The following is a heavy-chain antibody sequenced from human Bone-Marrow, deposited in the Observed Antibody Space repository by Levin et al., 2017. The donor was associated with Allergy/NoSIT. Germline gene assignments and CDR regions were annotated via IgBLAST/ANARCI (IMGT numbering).Heavy chain of an antibody. V-gene: IGHV4-34*01. Sequence: SQTLSLTCAVYGGSFSGYYWSWIRQPPGKGLEWIGEINHSGSTNYNPSLKSRVTISVDTSKNQFSLKLSSVTAADTAVYYCARAKATVTIGVNAFDIWGQGTMVTVSS. CDR1: GGSFSGYY. CDR3: ARAKATVTIGVNAFDI. D-gene: IGHD4-17*01. J-gene: IGHJ3*02. CDR2: INHSGST.